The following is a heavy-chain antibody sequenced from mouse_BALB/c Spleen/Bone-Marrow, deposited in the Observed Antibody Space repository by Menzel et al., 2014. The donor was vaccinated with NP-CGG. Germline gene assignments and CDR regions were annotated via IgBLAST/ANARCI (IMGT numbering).Heavy chain of an antibody. CDR1: GYTFTSYW. V-gene: IGHV1S22*01. D-gene: IGHD2-3*01. J-gene: IGHJ2*01. CDR3: ARWLLLDY. Sequence: LKESGSELVRPGASVKLSCKASGYTFTSYWMHWVKQRPGQGLEWIGNIYPGTGSTNYDEKFKSKATLTVDTSSRTAYMQLSSLTSEDSAVYYRARWLLLDYWGQGTTLTVSS. CDR2: IYPGTGST.